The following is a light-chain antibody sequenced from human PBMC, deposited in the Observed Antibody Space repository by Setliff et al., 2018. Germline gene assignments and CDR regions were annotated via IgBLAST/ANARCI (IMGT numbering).Light chain of an antibody. CDR2: EVT. CDR3: SSYAASYNPYV. J-gene: IGLJ1*01. Sequence: QSALTQPPSASGSPGQSLTISCTGTSRDIGAYKFVSWYQQHPGKAPRLIIYEVTKRPPGVPDRFSGSKSGNTASLTVSGLQAEDEADYYCSSYAASYNPYVFGSGTKVTVL. CDR1: SRDIGAYKF. V-gene: IGLV2-8*01.